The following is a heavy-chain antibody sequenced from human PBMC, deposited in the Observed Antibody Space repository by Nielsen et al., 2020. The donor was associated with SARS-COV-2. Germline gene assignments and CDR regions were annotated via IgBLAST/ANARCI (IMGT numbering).Heavy chain of an antibody. V-gene: IGHV3-30*18. CDR3: AKDWGAAAPTGWFDP. Sequence: GESLKISCAASGFTFSSYGMHWVRQAPDKGLEWVAVISYDGSNKYYADSVKGRFTISRDNSKNTLYLQMNSLRAEDTAVYYCAKDWGAAAPTGWFDPWGQGTLVTVSS. CDR2: ISYDGSNK. D-gene: IGHD6-13*01. CDR1: GFTFSSYG. J-gene: IGHJ5*02.